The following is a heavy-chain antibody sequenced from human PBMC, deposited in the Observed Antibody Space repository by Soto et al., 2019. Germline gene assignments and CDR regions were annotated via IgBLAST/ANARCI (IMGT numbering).Heavy chain of an antibody. D-gene: IGHD2-15*01. CDR2: IYPGDSDT. J-gene: IGHJ6*02. CDR3: ATGGSPLNAYYYGMDV. V-gene: IGHV5-51*01. Sequence: GESLKISCKGSGFSFTSYWIGWVRQMPGKGLEWMGIIYPGDSDTRYSPSFQGQVTISADKSISTAYLQWSSLKASDTAMYYCATGGSPLNAYYYGMDVWGQGTTVTVSS. CDR1: GFSFTSYW.